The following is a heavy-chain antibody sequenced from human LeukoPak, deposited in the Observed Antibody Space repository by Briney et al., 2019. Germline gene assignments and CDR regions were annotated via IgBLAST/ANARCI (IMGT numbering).Heavy chain of an antibody. CDR2: IYYSGST. CDR1: GGSISSGDYD. Sequence: SQTLSLTCTVSGGSISSGDYDWSWIRQPPGKGLEWIGYIYYSGSTYYNPSLKSRVTISVDTSKNQFSLKLSSVTAADTAVYYCASVDILTGYIYWGQGTLVTVSS. D-gene: IGHD3-9*01. J-gene: IGHJ4*02. CDR3: ASVDILTGYIY. V-gene: IGHV4-30-4*08.